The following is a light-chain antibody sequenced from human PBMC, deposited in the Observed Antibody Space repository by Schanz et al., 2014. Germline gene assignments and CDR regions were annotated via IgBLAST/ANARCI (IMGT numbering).Light chain of an antibody. Sequence: EIVLTQSPATLSLSPGERATLSCRASQSVSSGNLAWYQQKPGQAPRLLIYATSNRATGIPDRFSGSGSGTDFTLTISRLEPEDFAVYYCQQYGSSPLYTFGQGTKLEIK. CDR3: QQYGSSPLYT. CDR1: QSVSSGN. V-gene: IGKV3-20*01. J-gene: IGKJ2*01. CDR2: ATS.